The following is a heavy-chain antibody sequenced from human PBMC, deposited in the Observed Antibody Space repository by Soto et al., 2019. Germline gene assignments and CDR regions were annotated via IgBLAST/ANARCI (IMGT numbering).Heavy chain of an antibody. CDR2: IIPILGIA. V-gene: IGHV1-69*08. CDR3: ARDSSGSGSYYRDN. CDR1: GGTFSSYT. J-gene: IGHJ4*02. Sequence: QVQLVQSGAEVKKPGSSVKVSCKASGGTFSSYTISWVRQAPGQGLEWMGRIIPILGIANYAQKFQGRVTITADKSTSTAYMELSSLRSEDTAVYSCARDSSGSGSYYRDNWGQGTLVTVSS. D-gene: IGHD3-10*01.